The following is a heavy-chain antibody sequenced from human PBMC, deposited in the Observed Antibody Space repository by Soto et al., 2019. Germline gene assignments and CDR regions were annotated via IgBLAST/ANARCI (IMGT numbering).Heavy chain of an antibody. J-gene: IGHJ4*02. V-gene: IGHV1-58*01. CDR1: GFTFSSSA. D-gene: IGHD5-12*01. Sequence: ASVKVSCKTSGFTFSSSAVHWVRQARGHRLQWIGWIDVGSANANYAQMLQERVTISRDMSTSTAYMELSSLRAEDTAFYYCVKDHDEDFGYDLDYFNYWGQGTLVTVSS. CDR2: IDVGSANA. CDR3: VKDHDEDFGYDLDYFNY.